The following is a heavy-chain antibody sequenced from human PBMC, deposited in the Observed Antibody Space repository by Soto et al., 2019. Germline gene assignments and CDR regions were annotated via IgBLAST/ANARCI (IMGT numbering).Heavy chain of an antibody. CDR3: ARDIYSSSWYNAFDI. V-gene: IGHV4-59*01. D-gene: IGHD6-13*01. Sequence: LSLTCTVSGGSISSYYWSWIRQPPGKGLEWIGYIYYSGSTNYNPSLKSRVTISVDTSKNQFSLKLSSVTAADTAVYYCARDIYSSSWYNAFDIWGQGTMVTVSS. J-gene: IGHJ3*02. CDR2: IYYSGST. CDR1: GGSISSYY.